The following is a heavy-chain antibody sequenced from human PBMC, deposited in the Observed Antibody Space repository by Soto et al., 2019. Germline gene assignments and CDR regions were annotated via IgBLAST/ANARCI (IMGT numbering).Heavy chain of an antibody. CDR3: ARGEVGIAAAEYYYGMDV. V-gene: IGHV4-34*01. CDR1: GGSFSGYY. CDR2: INHSGST. Sequence: QVQLQQWGAGLLKPSETLSLTCAVYGGSFSGYYWSWIRQPPGKGLEWIGEINHSGSTNYNPSLKSRVTISVDPSKNQFSLRLGSVTAADTAVYYCARGEVGIAAAEYYYGMDVWGQGTTVTVSS. J-gene: IGHJ6*02. D-gene: IGHD6-13*01.